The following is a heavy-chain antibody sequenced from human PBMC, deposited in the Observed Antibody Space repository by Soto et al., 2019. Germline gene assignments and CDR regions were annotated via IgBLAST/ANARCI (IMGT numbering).Heavy chain of an antibody. CDR1: GYVFIGYG. Sequence: ASVKVSCKASGYVFIGYGISWVRQAPGQGLECMGWISRHNGNTNYAQKFQGRVTMTTDASTSTAYMELRSLRSDDTAVYYCARDLDGSGSYYTDYWGQGTLVTVSS. D-gene: IGHD3-10*01. V-gene: IGHV1-18*01. CDR3: ARDLDGSGSYYTDY. J-gene: IGHJ4*02. CDR2: ISRHNGNT.